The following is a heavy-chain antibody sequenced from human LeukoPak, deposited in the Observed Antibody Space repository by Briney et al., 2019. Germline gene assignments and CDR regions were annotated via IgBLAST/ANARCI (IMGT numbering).Heavy chain of an antibody. CDR2: INPNSGGT. J-gene: IGHJ4*02. D-gene: IGHD2-2*02. CDR1: GYTFTGYY. CDR3: ARRYCSSTSCYTSLFDY. V-gene: IGHV1-2*02. Sequence: GASVKVSCKASGYTFTGYYMHWVRQAPGQGLEWMGWINPNSGGTNYAQKFQGRVTMTRDTSICTAYMELSRLRSDDTAVYYCARRYCSSTSCYTSLFDYWGQGTLVTVSS.